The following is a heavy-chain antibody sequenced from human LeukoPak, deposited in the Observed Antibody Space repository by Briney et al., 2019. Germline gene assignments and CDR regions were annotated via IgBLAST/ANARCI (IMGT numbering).Heavy chain of an antibody. J-gene: IGHJ4*02. CDR3: ARYGDYDFDYFDY. CDR2: IYHSGST. CDR1: GGSISPYY. D-gene: IGHD4-17*01. Sequence: SETLSLTCTVSGGSISPYYWSWIRQSQGKGLEWIGYIYHSGSTNYNPSLKSRVTISVDRSKNQFSLKLSSVTAADTAVYYCARYGDYDFDYFDYWGQGTLATVSS. V-gene: IGHV4-59*01.